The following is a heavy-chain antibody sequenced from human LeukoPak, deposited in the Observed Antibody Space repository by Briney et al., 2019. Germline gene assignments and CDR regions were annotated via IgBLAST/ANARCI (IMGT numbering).Heavy chain of an antibody. Sequence: PSETLSLTCAVYGGSFSDYYWTWIRQSPGKGLEWIGEINHSGGTNYNPSLMSRVTISVDPSRSQFSLKVTSVTAADTAVYYCARGKGNIEAVVAATPPPTAYYGLDVWGQGTTVTVSS. J-gene: IGHJ6*02. CDR1: GGSFSDYY. CDR3: ARGKGNIEAVVAATPPPTAYYGLDV. D-gene: IGHD2-15*01. V-gene: IGHV4-34*01. CDR2: INHSGGT.